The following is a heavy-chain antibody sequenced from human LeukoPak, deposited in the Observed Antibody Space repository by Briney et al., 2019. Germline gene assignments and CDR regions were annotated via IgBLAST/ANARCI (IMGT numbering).Heavy chain of an antibody. D-gene: IGHD6-13*01. Sequence: SETLSLTCTVSGGSISSYYWGWIRQPPGKGLEWIGYIHYSGSTNYNPSLKSRVTISVDTSKNQFSLKLSSVTAADTAVYYCARRYSSSWYGSYMDVWGKGTTVTISS. V-gene: IGHV4-59*12. CDR2: IHYSGST. CDR1: GGSISSYY. CDR3: ARRYSSSWYGSYMDV. J-gene: IGHJ6*03.